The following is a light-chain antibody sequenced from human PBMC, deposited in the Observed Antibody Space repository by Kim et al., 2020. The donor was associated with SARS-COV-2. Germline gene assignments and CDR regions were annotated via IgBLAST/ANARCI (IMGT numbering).Light chain of an antibody. CDR3: QQYNNWPLPCT. J-gene: IGKJ2*02. V-gene: IGKV3-15*01. CDR2: GTS. Sequence: SQGERATRSCRASQSFGTNLAWYQQKPGQAPRLLLYGTSIRATGIPARFSGSGSGTEFTLTISSLQSEDFAVYYCQQYNNWPLPCTFGQGTKLEI. CDR1: QSFGTN.